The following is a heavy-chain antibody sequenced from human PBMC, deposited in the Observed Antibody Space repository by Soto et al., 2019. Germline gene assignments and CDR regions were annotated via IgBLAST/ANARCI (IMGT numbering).Heavy chain of an antibody. Sequence: GGSLRLSCTASGFTFNNYWMHWVRQAPGKGLVWVSRINSDGTSTNYADSVQGRFTVSRDNAKNTLYLQMNSLRAEDTAVYYCVRSSCSGGSCAPFDPWGQGTLVTVSS. CDR1: GFTFNNYW. D-gene: IGHD2-15*01. V-gene: IGHV3-74*01. CDR2: INSDGTST. J-gene: IGHJ5*02. CDR3: VRSSCSGGSCAPFDP.